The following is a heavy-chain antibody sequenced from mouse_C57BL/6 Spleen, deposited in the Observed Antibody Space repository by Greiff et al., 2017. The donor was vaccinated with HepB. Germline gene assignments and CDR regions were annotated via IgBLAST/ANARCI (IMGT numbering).Heavy chain of an antibody. CDR3: ARDTTVVAPYWYFDV. CDR1: GYAFSSSW. J-gene: IGHJ1*03. Sequence: VKLVESGPELVKPGASVKISCKASGYAFSSSWMNWVKQRPGKGLEWIGRIYPGDGDTNYNGKFKGKATLTADKSSSTAYMQLSSLTSEDSAVYFCARDTTVVAPYWYFDVWGTGTTVTVSS. CDR2: IYPGDGDT. V-gene: IGHV1-82*01. D-gene: IGHD1-1*01.